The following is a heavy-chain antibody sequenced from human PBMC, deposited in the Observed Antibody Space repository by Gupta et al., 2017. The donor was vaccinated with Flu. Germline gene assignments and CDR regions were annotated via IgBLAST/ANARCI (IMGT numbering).Heavy chain of an antibody. CDR3: ATRGWSGYQAHFDY. J-gene: IGHJ4*02. Sequence: TNYIHWVRQAPGQGLEWVAIINPNGGGTSYAQKFQGRVTLTRDTSTSTVYMEMRSLRSEDTAVYYCATRGWSGYQAHFDYWGQGTLVTVS. CDR2: INPNGGGT. CDR1: TNY. V-gene: IGHV1-46*01. D-gene: IGHD3-3*01.